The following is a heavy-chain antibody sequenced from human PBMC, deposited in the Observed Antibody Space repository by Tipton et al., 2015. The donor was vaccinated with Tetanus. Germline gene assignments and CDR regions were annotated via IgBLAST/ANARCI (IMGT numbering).Heavy chain of an antibody. CDR2: ISTTSNTI. V-gene: IGHV3-48*01. J-gene: IGHJ6*02. Sequence: SLRLSCAASGFTLRTYSMNWVRQAPGKGLEWISYISTTSNTIYYADSVKGRFTISRDNGKNLLYLQMSRPRREDTAVYYCARGPHRGYSTSGKFYGMDVWGQGATVTVSS. CDR1: GFTLRTYS. D-gene: IGHD3-10*01. CDR3: ARGPHRGYSTSGKFYGMDV.